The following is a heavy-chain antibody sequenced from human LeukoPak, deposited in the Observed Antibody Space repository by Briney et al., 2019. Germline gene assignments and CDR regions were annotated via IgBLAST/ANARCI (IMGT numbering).Heavy chain of an antibody. Sequence: PSQTLSLTCTVSGGSISSGDYYWSWIRQPPGKGLEWIGEINHSGSTNYNPSLKSRVTISVDTSKNQFSLKLSSVTAADTAVYYCARAYGLFDYWGQGTLVTVSS. J-gene: IGHJ4*02. CDR2: INHSGST. V-gene: IGHV4-30-4*01. CDR1: GGSISSGDYY. CDR3: ARAYGLFDY. D-gene: IGHD3-10*01.